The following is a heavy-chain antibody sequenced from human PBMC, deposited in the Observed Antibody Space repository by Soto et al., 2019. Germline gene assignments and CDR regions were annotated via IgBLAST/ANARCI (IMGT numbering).Heavy chain of an antibody. V-gene: IGHV1-2*04. J-gene: IGHJ3*02. CDR3: ARGSGSLLAAAGRISPPADAFDI. D-gene: IGHD6-13*01. Sequence: ASVKVSCKASGYTFTGYYMHWVRQAPGQGLEWMGWINPNSGGTNYAQKFQGWVTMTRDTSISTAYMELSRLRSDDTAVYYCARGSGSLLAAAGRISPPADAFDIWGQGTMVTVSS. CDR1: GYTFTGYY. CDR2: INPNSGGT.